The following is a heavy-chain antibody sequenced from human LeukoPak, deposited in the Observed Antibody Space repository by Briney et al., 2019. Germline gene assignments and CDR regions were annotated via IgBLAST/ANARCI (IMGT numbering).Heavy chain of an antibody. CDR3: ATLFGFSGYSDY. V-gene: IGHV4-59*01. Sequence: SETLSLTCTDSGGSIRSYFCTWIRQSPSKGLEWIGYAYYSGTTNYNPSLKSRVTISVDTSKNQFSLKLNSVTAADTAVYYCATLFGFSGYSDYWGQGALVTVSS. CDR2: AYYSGTT. J-gene: IGHJ4*02. CDR1: GGSIRSYF. D-gene: IGHD3-10*02.